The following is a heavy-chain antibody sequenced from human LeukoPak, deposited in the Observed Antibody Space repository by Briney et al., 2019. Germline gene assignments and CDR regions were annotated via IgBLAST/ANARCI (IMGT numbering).Heavy chain of an antibody. CDR3: ARIYGDYGAFDI. V-gene: IGHV2-70*11. J-gene: IGHJ3*02. Sequence: SGPTLVNPTQTLTLTCTFSGFSLSTSGMCVSWIRQPPGKALEWLARIDWDDDKYYSTSLKTRLTISKDTSKNQVVPTMTNMDPVDTATYYCARIYGDYGAFDIWGQGTMVTVSS. CDR2: IDWDDDK. CDR1: GFSLSTSGMC. D-gene: IGHD4-17*01.